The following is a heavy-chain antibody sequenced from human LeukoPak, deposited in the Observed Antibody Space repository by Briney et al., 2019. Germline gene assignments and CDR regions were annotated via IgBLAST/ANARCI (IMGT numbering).Heavy chain of an antibody. J-gene: IGHJ4*02. V-gene: IGHV4-39*07. CDR1: DGSISSSSYY. CDR2: IYYGSVFYSVST. CDR3: ARDLDYGSGSSDGDY. D-gene: IGHD3-10*01. Sequence: SETLSLTCTVSDGSISSSSYYWGWIRQPPGKGLEWIGSIYYGSVFYSVSTYYNPSLKSRVTMSGDTSKNQFSLKLSSVTAADTAVYYCARDLDYGSGSSDGDYWGQGTLVTVSS.